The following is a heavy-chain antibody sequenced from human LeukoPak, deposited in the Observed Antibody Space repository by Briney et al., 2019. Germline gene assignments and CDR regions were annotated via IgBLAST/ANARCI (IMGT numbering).Heavy chain of an antibody. D-gene: IGHD3-10*01. CDR1: GSTFRTYS. J-gene: IGHJ4*02. CDR2: VSKSSSYK. V-gene: IGHV3-21*01. Sequence: GGSLRLSCAASGSTFRTYSMNWVRQAPGKGLEWIASVSKSSSYKYYADSVRGRFTISRDNANNSLYLQMNSLRADDTAVYYCAKGSGVHYWGQGTLVIVSS. CDR3: AKGSGVHY.